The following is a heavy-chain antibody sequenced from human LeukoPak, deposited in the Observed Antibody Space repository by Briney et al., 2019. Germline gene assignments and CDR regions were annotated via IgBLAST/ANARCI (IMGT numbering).Heavy chain of an antibody. D-gene: IGHD3-10*01. J-gene: IGHJ4*02. CDR1: GFPFSTYW. Sequence: GGSLRLSCAASGFPFSTYWMRWVRQAPGKGLEWVANIKKDGSEKYYVDSVKGRFTISRDNAKHSLYLQMNSLRAEDTAVYYCASQSSGLFAYWGQGTLVTVSS. CDR3: ASQSSGLFAY. CDR2: IKKDGSEK. V-gene: IGHV3-7*05.